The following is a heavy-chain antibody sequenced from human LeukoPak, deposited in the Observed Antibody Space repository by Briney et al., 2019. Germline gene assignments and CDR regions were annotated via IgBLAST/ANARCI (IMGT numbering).Heavy chain of an antibody. CDR2: ISGSGGST. CDR3: AKNKPLKRGIAAAGHPDF. Sequence: GGSLRLSCAASGFTFSSYAMSWVRQAPGKGLEWVSAISGSGGSTYYADSVKGRFTISRDNSKNTLYLQMNSLRAEDTAVYYCAKNKPLKRGIAAAGHPDFWGQGTLVTVSS. D-gene: IGHD6-13*01. CDR1: GFTFSSYA. V-gene: IGHV3-23*01. J-gene: IGHJ4*02.